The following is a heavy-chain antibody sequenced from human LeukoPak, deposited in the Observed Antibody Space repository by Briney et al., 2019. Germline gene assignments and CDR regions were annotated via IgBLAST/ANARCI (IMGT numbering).Heavy chain of an antibody. CDR1: GYTFTSYG. J-gene: IGHJ4*02. CDR3: ARDPLDYGDNYFDY. D-gene: IGHD4-17*01. V-gene: IGHV1-18*01. Sequence: GASVKVSCKASGYTFTSYGISWVRQAPGQGLEWMGWISAYNGNTNYAQKLQGRVTMTTDTSTSTAYMELRSLRSDDTAVYYCARDPLDYGDNYFDYWGQGTLVTVPS. CDR2: ISAYNGNT.